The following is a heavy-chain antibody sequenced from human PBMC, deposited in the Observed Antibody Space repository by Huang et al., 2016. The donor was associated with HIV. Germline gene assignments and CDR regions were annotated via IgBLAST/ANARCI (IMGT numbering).Heavy chain of an antibody. CDR3: ATKADAMDV. CDR1: TVTFSAYW. J-gene: IGHJ6*02. V-gene: IGHV3-7*01. Sequence: LVESGGGLVRPGGSLRLSCACSTVTFSAYWMTWVRQSPGEGLELVASIRQDGSEKHYVDSVEGRFNISRDNGKKLLFLEMRSLGVDDTAVYFCATKADAMDVWGQGTTVIVSS. D-gene: IGHD2-8*01. CDR2: IRQDGSEK.